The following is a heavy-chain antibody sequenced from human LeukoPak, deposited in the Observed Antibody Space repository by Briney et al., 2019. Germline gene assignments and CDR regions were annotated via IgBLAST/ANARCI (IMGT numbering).Heavy chain of an antibody. V-gene: IGHV3-23*01. CDR1: GFSFSSYW. Sequence: GGSLRLSCAASGFSFSSYWMSWVRQAPGKGLEWVSPIGSSGDTIQYADSVKGRFTISRDNSKNTLYLQMNSLRAEDTAVYYCANGEDDWFDPWGQGTLVTVSS. J-gene: IGHJ5*02. CDR3: ANGEDDWFDP. CDR2: IGSSGDTI.